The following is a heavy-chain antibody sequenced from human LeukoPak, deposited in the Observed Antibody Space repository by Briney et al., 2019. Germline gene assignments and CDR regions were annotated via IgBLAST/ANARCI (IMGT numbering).Heavy chain of an antibody. V-gene: IGHV1-8*01. CDR2: MNPNSGNS. CDR3: ARGQQQLGWFDP. J-gene: IGHJ5*02. Sequence: ASVKVSCKASGYTFTSYDINWVRQATGQGLEWMGWMNPNSGNSGYAQKFHGRGTIARNTSISTAYMELSSLRSEDTAVYYCARGQQQLGWFDPWGQGTLVTVSS. CDR1: GYTFTSYD. D-gene: IGHD6-13*01.